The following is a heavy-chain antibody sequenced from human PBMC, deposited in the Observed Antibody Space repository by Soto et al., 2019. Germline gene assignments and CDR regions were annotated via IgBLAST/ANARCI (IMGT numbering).Heavy chain of an antibody. Sequence: VQLVESGGGLVQPGGSLRLSCVASEFSFSTYWMHWVRQAPGKGLMWVARIDTTGSTTTYADSVQGRFTISRDNAKNTMYLQMNSVRDDDTAIYFCASVSAAQYYYGMDAWGQATKVTVS. V-gene: IGHV3-74*01. J-gene: IGHJ6*02. D-gene: IGHD2-15*01. CDR2: IDTTGSTT. CDR1: EFSFSTYW. CDR3: ASVSAAQYYYGMDA.